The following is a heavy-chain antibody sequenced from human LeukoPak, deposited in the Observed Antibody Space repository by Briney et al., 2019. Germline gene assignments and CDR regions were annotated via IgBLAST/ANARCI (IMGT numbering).Heavy chain of an antibody. CDR2: IGGYEHNS. CDR1: GYTFITFG. J-gene: IGHJ4*02. V-gene: IGHV1-18*01. Sequence: ASVKVSCKASGYTFITFGISWVRQAPGQGLEWVAWIGGYEHNSNYVQRNLQDRVTMTTDTSTGTAYLESRSLRSDDTAVYYCARDLWNFYDDWGYYRDFDYWGQGTLVTVSP. CDR3: ARDLWNFYDDWGYYRDFDY. D-gene: IGHD3-22*01.